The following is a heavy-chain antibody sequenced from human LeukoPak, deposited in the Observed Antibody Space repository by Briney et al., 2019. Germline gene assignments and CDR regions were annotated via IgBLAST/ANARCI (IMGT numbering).Heavy chain of an antibody. CDR2: INPNSGGT. V-gene: IGHV1-2*04. D-gene: IGHD4-17*01. CDR3: ARDSTVTASYYYYGMDV. Sequence: ASVKVSCKASGYTFTSYDINWVRQATGQGLEWMGWINPNSGGTNYAQKFQGWVTMTRDTSISTAYMELSRLRSDDTAVYYCARDSTVTASYYYYGMDVWGQGTTVTVSS. J-gene: IGHJ6*02. CDR1: GYTFTSYD.